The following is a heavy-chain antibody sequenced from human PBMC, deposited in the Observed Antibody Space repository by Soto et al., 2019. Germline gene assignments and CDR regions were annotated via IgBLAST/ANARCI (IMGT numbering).Heavy chain of an antibody. CDR3: ARETIAAAAPEYYYYYYGMDV. D-gene: IGHD6-13*01. CDR2: ISYDGSNK. CDR1: GFTFSSYA. Sequence: GGSLRLSCAASGFTFSSYAMHWVRQAPGKGLEWVAVISYDGSNKYYADSVKGRFTISRDNSKNTLYLQMNSLRAEDTAVYYCARETIAAAAPEYYYYYYGMDVWGQGTTVTVSS. J-gene: IGHJ6*02. V-gene: IGHV3-30-3*01.